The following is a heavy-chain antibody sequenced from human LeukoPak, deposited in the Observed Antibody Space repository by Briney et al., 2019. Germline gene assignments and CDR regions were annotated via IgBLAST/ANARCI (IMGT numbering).Heavy chain of an antibody. CDR2: INPNSGST. CDR3: TRGPVYRDCWGDLDY. D-gene: IGHD2-21*01. V-gene: IGHV1-2*02. CDR1: LYTSVVVH. Sequence: ASVQVSCSACLYTSVVVHTRSVRRAPGQGLEWMGYINPNSGSTNYAQSFRGRVTMTRDTSIPTAYLVLSGLASEHTALYFCTRGPVYRDCWGDLDYWGQGTLVTVSS. J-gene: IGHJ4*02.